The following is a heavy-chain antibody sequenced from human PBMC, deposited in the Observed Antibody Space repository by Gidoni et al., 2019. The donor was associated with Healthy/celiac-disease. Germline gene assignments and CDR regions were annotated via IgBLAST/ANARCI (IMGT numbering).Heavy chain of an antibody. CDR3: AKDLSAVVPAAKVGWFDP. CDR1: GFTFSSYA. D-gene: IGHD2-2*01. V-gene: IGHV3-23*01. CDR2: ISGSGGST. J-gene: IGHJ5*02. Sequence: EVQLLESGGGLVQPGGSLRLSCAASGFTFSSYAMSWVRQAPGKGLEWVSAISGSGGSTYYADSVKGRFTISRDNSKNTLYLQMNSLRAEDTAVYYCAKDLSAVVPAAKVGWFDPWGQGTLVTVSS.